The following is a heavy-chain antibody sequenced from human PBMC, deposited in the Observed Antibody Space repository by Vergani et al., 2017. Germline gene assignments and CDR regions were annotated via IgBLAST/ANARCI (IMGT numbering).Heavy chain of an antibody. Sequence: VQLVESGGGVVQPGRSLRLSCAASGFTFSSYAMHWVRQAPGKGLEWVSSISSSSSYIYYADSVKGRFTISRDNAKNSLYLQMNSLRAEDTAVYYCAREIIAAAGTYYFDYWGQGTLVTVPS. J-gene: IGHJ4*02. V-gene: IGHV3-21*01. CDR2: ISSSSSYI. D-gene: IGHD6-13*01. CDR3: AREIIAAAGTYYFDY. CDR1: GFTFSSYA.